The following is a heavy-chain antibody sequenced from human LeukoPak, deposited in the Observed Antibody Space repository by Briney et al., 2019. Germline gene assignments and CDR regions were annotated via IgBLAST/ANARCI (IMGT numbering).Heavy chain of an antibody. CDR1: GGSFSGYY. Sequence: SETLSLTCAVYGGSFSGYYWSWIRQPPGKGLEWIGEINHSGSTNYNPSLKSRVTISVDTSKNQFSLKLSSVTAADTAVYYCASSSGYYHFDYWGQGTLVTVSS. V-gene: IGHV4-34*01. CDR3: ASSSGYYHFDY. D-gene: IGHD3-22*01. J-gene: IGHJ4*02. CDR2: INHSGST.